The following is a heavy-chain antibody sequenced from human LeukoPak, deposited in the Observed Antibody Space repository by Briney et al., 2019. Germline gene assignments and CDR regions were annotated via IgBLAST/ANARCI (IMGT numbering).Heavy chain of an antibody. V-gene: IGHV3-7*01. Sequence: GGSLRLSCAVSGFTFSDYGIHWVRQAPGKGLEWVANIRRDGGEIYYMDSVKGRFAISRDNAKNSLYLQMNSLRVEDTAVYYCVRDGDDWNDFDHWGQGTLVTVSS. CDR2: IRRDGGEI. CDR3: VRDGDDWNDFDH. J-gene: IGHJ4*02. CDR1: GFTFSDYG. D-gene: IGHD1-1*01.